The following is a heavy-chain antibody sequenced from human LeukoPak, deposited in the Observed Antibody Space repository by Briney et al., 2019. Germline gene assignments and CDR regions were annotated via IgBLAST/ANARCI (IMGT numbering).Heavy chain of an antibody. CDR2: ITGSYSHI. J-gene: IGHJ4*02. CDR3: ARGAEYYYDSSGYFPFDY. CDR1: GFIFSTYS. V-gene: IGHV3-21*01. Sequence: GGSLRLSCAASGFIFSTYSMNWVRQAPGKGLEWVSSITGSYSHIYYADSVKGRFTISRDNAKNSLYLQMNSLRAEDTAVYYCARGAEYYYDSSGYFPFDYWGQGTLVTVS. D-gene: IGHD3-22*01.